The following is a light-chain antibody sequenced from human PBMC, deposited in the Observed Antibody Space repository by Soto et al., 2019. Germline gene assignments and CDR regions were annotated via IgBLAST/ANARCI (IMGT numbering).Light chain of an antibody. CDR1: NIGSES. V-gene: IGLV3-21*02. CDR3: QVWDSSSDHVV. Sequence: VLTQPPSVSVAPGQTARITCGGNNIGSESVHWYQQKPGQAPVLVLYDDSNRPSGTPERFSGSNSGNTATLTISRVEAGDEADYYCQVWDSSSDHVVFGGGTKLTVL. J-gene: IGLJ2*01. CDR2: DDS.